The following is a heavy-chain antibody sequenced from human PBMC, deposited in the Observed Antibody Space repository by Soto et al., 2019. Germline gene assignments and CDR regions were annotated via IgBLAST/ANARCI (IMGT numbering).Heavy chain of an antibody. CDR2: ISGSAITT. Sequence: EVQLLDSGGGLVQPGGSLRLSCAASGFTFSSYAMSWVRQAPGKGLEWVSAISGSAITTYYADSVKGQCTISRDNSKNPVYLPMNSLRAADTAIYYCAKVIVARGGMDVWGRGTTVTVSS. CDR1: GFTFSSYA. J-gene: IGHJ6*02. CDR3: AKVIVARGGMDV. D-gene: IGHD6-6*01. V-gene: IGHV3-23*01.